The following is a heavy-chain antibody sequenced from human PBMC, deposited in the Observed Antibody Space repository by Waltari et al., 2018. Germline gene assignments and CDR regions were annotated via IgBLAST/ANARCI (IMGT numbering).Heavy chain of an antibody. D-gene: IGHD3-10*01. CDR2: IIPILGIA. J-gene: IGHJ5*02. Sequence: QVQLVQSGAEVKKPGSSVKVSCKASGGTFSSYTISWGRQAPGQGLEWMGRIIPILGIANYAQKFQGRVTITADKSTSTAYMELSSLRSEDTAVYYCARENNTMVRGVIWWFDPWGQGTLVTVSS. CDR1: GGTFSSYT. V-gene: IGHV1-69*08. CDR3: ARENNTMVRGVIWWFDP.